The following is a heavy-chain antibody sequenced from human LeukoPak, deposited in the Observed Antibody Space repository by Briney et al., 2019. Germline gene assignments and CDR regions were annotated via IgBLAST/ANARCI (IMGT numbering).Heavy chain of an antibody. CDR3: VRASREDLIVVVASTCFDY. CDR1: GYMFTNYY. V-gene: IGHV1-46*01. D-gene: IGHD2-15*01. J-gene: IGHJ4*02. Sequence: ASVKVSCKASGYMFTNYYIHWVRQAPGQGLEWMGIINPRGGGTRYAQKFQGRVTMTRDTSTSTVYMELSSLRPDDTAVYYCVRASREDLIVVVASTCFDYWGQGTLVTVSS. CDR2: INPRGGGT.